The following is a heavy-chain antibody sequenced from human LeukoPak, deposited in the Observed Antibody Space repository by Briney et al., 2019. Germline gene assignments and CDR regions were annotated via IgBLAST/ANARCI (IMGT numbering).Heavy chain of an antibody. D-gene: IGHD1-26*01. CDR1: GFTFSSYG. CDR3: ARTGIVGTATGVLDI. V-gene: IGHV3-23*01. CDR2: ISGSGDST. Sequence: GGSLRLSCAASGFTFSSYGMSWVRQAPGKGLEWVSAISGSGDSTYYADSVKGRFTISRDNSKNTLYLQMNSLRAEDTAVYYCARTGIVGTATGVLDIWGQGTMVTV. J-gene: IGHJ3*02.